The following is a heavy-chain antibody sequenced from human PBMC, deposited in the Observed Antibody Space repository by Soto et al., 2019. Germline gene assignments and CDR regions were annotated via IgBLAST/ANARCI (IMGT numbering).Heavy chain of an antibody. J-gene: IGHJ4*02. V-gene: IGHV2-5*02. D-gene: IGHD3-3*01. CDR3: AHRMLRTVFGLVRTTAIYFDF. CDR2: IYWDDDK. CDR1: GFSLTTSGVG. Sequence: QITLNESGPTVVKPAETLTLTCTFSGFSLTTSGVGVGWIRQSPGKAPEWLALIYWDDDKRYSASLKSRLTITKDTSKNQVVLTMASVDPADTATYYCAHRMLRTVFGLVRTTAIYFDFWGQGTPVVVSS.